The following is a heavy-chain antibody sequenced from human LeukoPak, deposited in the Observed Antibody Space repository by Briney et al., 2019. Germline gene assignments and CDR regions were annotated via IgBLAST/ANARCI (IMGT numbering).Heavy chain of an antibody. Sequence: SETLSLTCTVSGGSISSGGYYWSWIRQHPGKGLEWIGYIYYSGSTYYNPSLKSRVTISVDTSKNQFSLKLSSVTAADTAVYYCARIAVADTVAEEVDAFDIWGQGTMVTVSS. V-gene: IGHV4-31*03. CDR1: GGSISSGGYY. CDR2: IYYSGST. CDR3: ARIAVADTVAEEVDAFDI. J-gene: IGHJ3*02. D-gene: IGHD6-19*01.